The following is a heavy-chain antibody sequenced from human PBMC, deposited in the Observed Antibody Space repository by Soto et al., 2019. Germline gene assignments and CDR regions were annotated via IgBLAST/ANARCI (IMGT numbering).Heavy chain of an antibody. CDR3: ARLRRTGLENYHWFDT. Sequence: EVQLVESGGGLVKPGGSLRLSCAASGFTFSSYSMNWVRQAPGKGLEWVSSISSSSSYIYYADSVKGRFTISRDNAKNALDLQMSSLRAEDTAVYYCARLRRTGLENYHWFDTWGEGTLVTVSS. V-gene: IGHV3-21*01. D-gene: IGHD1-7*01. J-gene: IGHJ5*02. CDR1: GFTFSSYS. CDR2: ISSSSSYI.